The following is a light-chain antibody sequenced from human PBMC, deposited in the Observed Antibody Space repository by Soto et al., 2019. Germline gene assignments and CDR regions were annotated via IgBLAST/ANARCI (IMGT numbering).Light chain of an antibody. V-gene: IGLV2-14*03. CDR2: DVN. Sequence: QSALTQPASVSGSPGQSIAISCTGSSSDVGGFNYVSWYQQHPGKAPKLMIYDVNNRPSGVSNRFSGSKSGNTASLTISGLQADDEDDYYCCSHTTTIAVVLFGGGTQLTVL. CDR3: CSHTTTIAVVL. J-gene: IGLJ2*01. CDR1: SSDVGGFNY.